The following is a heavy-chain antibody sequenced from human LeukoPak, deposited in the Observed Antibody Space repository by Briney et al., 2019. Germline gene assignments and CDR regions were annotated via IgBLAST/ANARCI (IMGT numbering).Heavy chain of an antibody. Sequence: ASVTVSCKASGYAFTRYGFSWVRQAPGQGLEWMGWISAFNGDTNYAQKFKGRVTMTTDTSTRTAYMELRSLRSDDTAVYYCARDPSNTSGRYIYFDYWGQGTLVTVSS. J-gene: IGHJ4*02. CDR3: ARDPSNTSGRYIYFDY. V-gene: IGHV1-18*01. CDR2: ISAFNGDT. D-gene: IGHD6-19*01. CDR1: GYAFTRYG.